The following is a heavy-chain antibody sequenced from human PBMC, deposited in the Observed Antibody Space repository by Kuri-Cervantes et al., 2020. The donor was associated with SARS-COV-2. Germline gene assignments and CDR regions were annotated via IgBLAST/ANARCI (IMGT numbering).Heavy chain of an antibody. Sequence: GESLKISCAASGFTFSSYSMNWVRQAPGKGLEWVSSISRSTSSIYYADSVKGRFTISRDNAKNSLYLQMNSLRAEDTAVYYCARGKSWERSMDAFDIWGQGTMVTVSS. CDR1: GFTFSSYS. CDR3: ARGKSWERSMDAFDI. D-gene: IGHD6-13*01. CDR2: ISRSTSSI. V-gene: IGHV3-21*04. J-gene: IGHJ3*02.